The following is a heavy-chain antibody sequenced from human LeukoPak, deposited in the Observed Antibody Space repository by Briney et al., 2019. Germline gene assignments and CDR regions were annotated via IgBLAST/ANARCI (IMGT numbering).Heavy chain of an antibody. CDR1: GGSISSGSYY. D-gene: IGHD2-15*01. V-gene: IGHV4-61*02. Sequence: SETLSLTCTVSGGSISSGSYYWSWIRQPAGKGLEWIGRVYTSGSTNYNPSLKSRVTMSVDTSKNQSSLKLSSVTAADTAVYYCARVGCSGGSCYPYYYYYMDVWGKGTTVTVSS. CDR3: ARVGCSGGSCYPYYYYYMDV. CDR2: VYTSGST. J-gene: IGHJ6*03.